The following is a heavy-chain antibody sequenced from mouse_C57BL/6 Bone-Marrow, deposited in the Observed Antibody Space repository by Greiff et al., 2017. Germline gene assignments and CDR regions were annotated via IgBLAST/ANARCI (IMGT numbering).Heavy chain of an antibody. Sequence: QVQLQQSGAELARPGASVKLSCKASGYTFTSYGISWVKQRTGQGLEWIGEIYPRSGNTYYNAKFKGKATLTADKSPSTAYMELRSLTSEDAAVYFCARRGVWGFAYWGQGTLVTVSA. D-gene: IGHD4-1*01. CDR1: GYTFTSYG. CDR3: ARRGVWGFAY. V-gene: IGHV1-81*01. CDR2: IYPRSGNT. J-gene: IGHJ3*01.